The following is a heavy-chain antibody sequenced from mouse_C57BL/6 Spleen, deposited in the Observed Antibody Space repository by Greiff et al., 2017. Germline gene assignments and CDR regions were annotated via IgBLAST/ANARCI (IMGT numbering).Heavy chain of an antibody. V-gene: IGHV5-17*01. CDR3: ARYYDYDDGWYFDV. Sequence: EVMLVESGGGLVKPGGSLKLSCAASGFTFSDYGMHWARQAPETGLEWVAYISSGSSTLYYADTVKGRFTISRDNAKNTLFLQMTSLRSEDTAMYYCARYYDYDDGWYFDVWGTGTTVTVSS. D-gene: IGHD2-4*01. CDR2: ISSGSSTL. J-gene: IGHJ1*03. CDR1: GFTFSDYG.